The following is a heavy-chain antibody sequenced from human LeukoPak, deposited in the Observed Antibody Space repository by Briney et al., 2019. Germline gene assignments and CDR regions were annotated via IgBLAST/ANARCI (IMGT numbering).Heavy chain of an antibody. J-gene: IGHJ6*02. D-gene: IGHD1-7*01. CDR1: GGSISSGDYY. CDR2: IYYSGNT. CDR3: ARDNWNYGSSMDV. Sequence: PSETLSLTCTVSGGSISSGDYYWSWIRQPPGKGLEWIGYIYYSGNTYYNPSLKSRVTISVDTSKNQFSLKLSSVTAADTAVYYCARDNWNYGSSMDVWGQGTTVTVSS. V-gene: IGHV4-30-4*02.